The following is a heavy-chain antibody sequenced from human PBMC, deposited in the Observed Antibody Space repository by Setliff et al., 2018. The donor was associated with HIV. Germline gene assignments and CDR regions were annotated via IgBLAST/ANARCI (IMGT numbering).Heavy chain of an antibody. D-gene: IGHD3-10*01. Sequence: ASVKVSCKASADTFNSYTIHWVRQTPGQGLEWMGRTIPVLSMSNFALKFQGRGSIFADKSTSTAYLGLNGLTSEDTAIYYCATSFGSGVAPFDNWGQGTLVTVSS. CDR3: ATSFGSGVAPFDN. J-gene: IGHJ4*02. CDR1: ADTFNSYT. V-gene: IGHV1-69*02. CDR2: TIPVLSMS.